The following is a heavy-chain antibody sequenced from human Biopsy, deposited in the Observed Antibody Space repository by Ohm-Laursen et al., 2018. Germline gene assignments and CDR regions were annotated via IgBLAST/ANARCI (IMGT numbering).Heavy chain of an antibody. CDR1: GFTFSDYY. D-gene: IGHD3-10*01. V-gene: IGHV3-21*01. Sequence: SLRLSCAASGFTFSDYYMNWVRQVPGKGLEWVSSITSRSGYKYYADSVKGRFTISRDNAKNSLYLQMNSLRAEDTAVYFCASLGLVWFGELLSVPFGMDVWGQGTTVTVSS. J-gene: IGHJ6*02. CDR2: ITSRSGYK. CDR3: ASLGLVWFGELLSVPFGMDV.